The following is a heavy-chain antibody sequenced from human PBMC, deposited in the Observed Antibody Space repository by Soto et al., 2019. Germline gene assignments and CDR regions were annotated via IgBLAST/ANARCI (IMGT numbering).Heavy chain of an antibody. J-gene: IGHJ4*02. CDR1: GYTFTSYG. Sequence: ASVKVSCKASGYTFTSYGISWVRQAPGQGLEWMGWVSAYNDNTNYAQKLQGRVTMTTDTSTSTAYMELRSLRSDDTAVYFCARDQLGATGDYWGQGTLVTVSS. V-gene: IGHV1-18*01. D-gene: IGHD1-26*01. CDR3: ARDQLGATGDY. CDR2: VSAYNDNT.